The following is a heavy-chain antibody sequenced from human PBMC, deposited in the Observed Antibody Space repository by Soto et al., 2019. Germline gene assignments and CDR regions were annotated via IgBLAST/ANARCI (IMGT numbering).Heavy chain of an antibody. Sequence: GGSLRLSCAASGFTFSSYSMNWVRQAPGKGLEWVSYISSSSSTIYYADSVKGRFTISRDNAKNSLYLQMNSLRAEDTAVYYCAREEFYYDSSGYSLWGQGTLVTVSS. CDR2: ISSSSSTI. CDR3: AREEFYYDSSGYSL. CDR1: GFTFSSYS. J-gene: IGHJ4*02. D-gene: IGHD3-22*01. V-gene: IGHV3-48*01.